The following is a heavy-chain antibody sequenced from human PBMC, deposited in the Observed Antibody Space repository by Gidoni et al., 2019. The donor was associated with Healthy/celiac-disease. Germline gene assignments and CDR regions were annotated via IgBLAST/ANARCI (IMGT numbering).Heavy chain of an antibody. CDR1: GGTYSSYA. Sequence: QGQLVQSGAEVKKPGSSGKVSCKASGGTYSSYAISWVRQAPGQGLEWMGGIIPIFGTANYAQKFQVRVTITAAGSTSTAYMELSSLSSEDTAVYYCARQDASSGYYYDYWGQGTLVTVSS. CDR2: IIPIFGTA. CDR3: ARQDASSGYYYDY. J-gene: IGHJ4*02. V-gene: IGHV1-69*01. D-gene: IGHD3-22*01.